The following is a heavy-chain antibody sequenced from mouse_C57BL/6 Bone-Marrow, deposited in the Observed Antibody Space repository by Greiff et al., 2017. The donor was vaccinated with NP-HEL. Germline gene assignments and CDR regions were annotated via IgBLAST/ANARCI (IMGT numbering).Heavy chain of an antibody. CDR1: GYSITSGYY. Sequence: ESGPGLVKPSQSLSLTCSVTGYSITSGYYWNWIRQFPGNKLEWMGYISYDGSNNYNPSLKNRIYITRDTSKNQFFLKLNSVTTEDTATYYCARGLLRYLAWFAYWGQGTLVTVSA. V-gene: IGHV3-6*01. CDR2: ISYDGSN. CDR3: ARGLLRYLAWFAY. J-gene: IGHJ3*01. D-gene: IGHD1-1*01.